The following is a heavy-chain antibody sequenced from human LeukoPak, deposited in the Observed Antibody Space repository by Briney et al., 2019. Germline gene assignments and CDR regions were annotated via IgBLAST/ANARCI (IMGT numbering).Heavy chain of an antibody. CDR1: GGSISSYY. CDR2: IYYSGST. J-gene: IGHJ5*02. V-gene: IGHV4-59*12. CDR3: ARDRYTANWFDP. Sequence: SETLSLTCTVSGGSISSYYWSWIRQPPGKGLEWIGYIYYSGSTNYNPSLKSRVTISVDTSTNQFSLKLSSVTAADTAVYYCARDRYTANWFDPWGQGTLVTVSS. D-gene: IGHD1-1*01.